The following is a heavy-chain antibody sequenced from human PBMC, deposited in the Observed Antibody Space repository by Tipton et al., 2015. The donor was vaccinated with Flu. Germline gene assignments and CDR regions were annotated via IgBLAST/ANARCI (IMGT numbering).Heavy chain of an antibody. V-gene: IGHV4-4*08. Sequence: TLSLTCTVSGGSISSYYWSWIRQPPGKGLEWIGYIYTSGSTNYNPSLKSRVTMSVDTSKNQFSLKLSSVTAADTAVYYCARGRYDILTGYLYYFDYWGQGTLVTVSS. CDR1: GGSISSYY. CDR2: IYTSGST. CDR3: ARGRYDILTGYLYYFDY. D-gene: IGHD3-9*01. J-gene: IGHJ4*02.